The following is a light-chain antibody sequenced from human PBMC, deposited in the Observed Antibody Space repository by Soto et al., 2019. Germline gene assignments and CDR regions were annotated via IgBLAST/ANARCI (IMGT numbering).Light chain of an antibody. J-gene: IGKJ1*01. V-gene: IGKV1-5*03. CDR3: QHYNSYPWT. Sequence: DIQVTQSPSTLFASVGDRVAITCRASQSISYWLAWYQQKPGKAPKLLIYKASSLESGVPSRFSGSGSGTEFTLTISSLQPDDFATYYCQHYNSYPWTFGQGTKVDIK. CDR2: KAS. CDR1: QSISYW.